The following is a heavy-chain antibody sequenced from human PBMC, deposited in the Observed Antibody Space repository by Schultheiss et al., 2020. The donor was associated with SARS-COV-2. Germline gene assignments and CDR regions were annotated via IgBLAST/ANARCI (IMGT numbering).Heavy chain of an antibody. CDR3: ARTGSGWYGGFDY. J-gene: IGHJ4*02. D-gene: IGHD6-19*01. V-gene: IGHV3-53*01. CDR1: GFTVSSNY. CDR2: IYSGGST. Sequence: GESLKISCAASGFTVSSNYMSWVRQAPGKGLEWVSVIYSGGSTYYADSVKGRFTISRDSSKNTLYLQMNSLRAEDTAIYYCARTGSGWYGGFDYWGQGTLVTVSS.